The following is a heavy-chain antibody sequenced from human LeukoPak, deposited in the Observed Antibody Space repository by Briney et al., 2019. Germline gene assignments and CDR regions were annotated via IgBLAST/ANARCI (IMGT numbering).Heavy chain of an antibody. J-gene: IGHJ5*02. CDR3: ARDNHGDYNNWFDP. CDR1: GGSISSGGYY. D-gene: IGHD4-17*01. Sequence: PSRTLSPTCTVSGGSISSGGYYWSWIRQHPGKGLEWIGYIYYSGSTYYNPSLKSRVTISVDTSKNQFSLKLSSVTAADTAVYYCARDNHGDYNNWFDPWGQGTLVTVSS. V-gene: IGHV4-31*03. CDR2: IYYSGST.